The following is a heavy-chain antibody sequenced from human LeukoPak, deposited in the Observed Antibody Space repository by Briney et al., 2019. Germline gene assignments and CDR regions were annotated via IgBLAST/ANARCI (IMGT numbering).Heavy chain of an antibody. Sequence: GGSLRLSCAASGFTFDDYAMHWVRQAPGKGLEWVSGINWNSGRIGYADSVKGRFTISRDNAKNSLYLQMNSLRAEDTALYYCAKDIGSSWYRNYFDYWGQGTLVTVSS. V-gene: IGHV3-9*01. D-gene: IGHD6-13*01. J-gene: IGHJ4*02. CDR3: AKDIGSSWYRNYFDY. CDR2: INWNSGRI. CDR1: GFTFDDYA.